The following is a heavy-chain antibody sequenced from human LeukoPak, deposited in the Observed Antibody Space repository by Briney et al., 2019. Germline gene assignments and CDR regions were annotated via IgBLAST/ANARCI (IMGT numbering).Heavy chain of an antibody. CDR2: IKQDGSEK. V-gene: IGHV3-7*01. CDR3: ARDASTAGTTWDY. CDR1: GFTFSTYW. J-gene: IGHJ4*02. Sequence: SGGSLRLSCAASGFTFSTYWMSWVRQAPGKGLQWVANIKQDGSEKSYVDSVKGRFTISRDNAKNSPYLQMNSLRAEDTAVYYCARDASTAGTTWDYWGQGTLVTVSS. D-gene: IGHD1-1*01.